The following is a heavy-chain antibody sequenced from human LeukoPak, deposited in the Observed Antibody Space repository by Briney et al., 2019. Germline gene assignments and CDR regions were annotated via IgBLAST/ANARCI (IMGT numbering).Heavy chain of an antibody. CDR3: PRSNNDGAYLGVGFDY. V-gene: IGHV7-4-1*04. J-gene: IGHJ4*02. CDR2: INTNTGNP. CDR1: GYTFNNYA. Sequence: GASVKVSCESSGYTFNNYAMNWVRQAPGQGLEWMGWINTNTGNPTYARGFAGRFVFSSDTSVRMAYLQISSLKAEDTAVYYCPRSNNDGAYLGVGFDYWGQGTLVTVSS. D-gene: IGHD1-1*01.